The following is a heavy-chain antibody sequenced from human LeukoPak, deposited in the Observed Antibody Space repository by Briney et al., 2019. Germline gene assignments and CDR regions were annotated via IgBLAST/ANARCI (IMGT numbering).Heavy chain of an antibody. CDR2: ILYDGSNK. J-gene: IGHJ5*02. Sequence: GGSLRLSCAASGFTFSSYGMHWVRQAPGKGLEWVAVILYDGSNKYYADSVKGRFTISRDNSKNTLYLQMNSLRAEDTAVYYCARDMHCTNGVCDNWFDPWGQGTLVTVSS. CDR3: ARDMHCTNGVCDNWFDP. V-gene: IGHV3-30*03. D-gene: IGHD2-8*01. CDR1: GFTFSSYG.